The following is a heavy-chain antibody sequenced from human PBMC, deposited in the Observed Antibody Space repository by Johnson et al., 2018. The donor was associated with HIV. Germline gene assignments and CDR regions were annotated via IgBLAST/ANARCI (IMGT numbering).Heavy chain of an antibody. CDR2: IAYDGSNK. Sequence: QVQLVESGGGLVQPGGSLRLSCAASGFTFSSYAMSWVRQAPGKGLEWVAVIAYDGSNKYYEDSVKGRFTISRDNSKNTLYLQMNSLRAEDTAVYYCARDRGRGSEDAFDIWGQRTMVTVSS. V-gene: IGHV3-30*04. CDR3: ARDRGRGSEDAFDI. CDR1: GFTFSSYA. J-gene: IGHJ3*02. D-gene: IGHD2-15*01.